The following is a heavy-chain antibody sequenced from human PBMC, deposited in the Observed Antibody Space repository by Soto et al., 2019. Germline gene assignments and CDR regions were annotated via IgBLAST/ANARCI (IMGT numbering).Heavy chain of an antibody. CDR3: ARDQGLRFYDY. Sequence: SETLSLTCTVSGGSISSYYWSWIRQPPGKGLEWIGYIYYSGSTNYNPSLKSRVTIPVDTSKNQFSLKLSSVTAADTAVYYCARDQGLRFYDYWGQGTLVTVSS. J-gene: IGHJ4*02. V-gene: IGHV4-59*01. D-gene: IGHD3-3*01. CDR2: IYYSGST. CDR1: GGSISSYY.